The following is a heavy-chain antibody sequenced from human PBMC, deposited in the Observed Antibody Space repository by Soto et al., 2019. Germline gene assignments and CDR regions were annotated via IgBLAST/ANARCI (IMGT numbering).Heavy chain of an antibody. Sequence: QVQLVESGGGVVQPGRSLRLSCADSGFSISTYALHWVRQAPGKGPEWVAIISYNGNNKHYADSVKGRFTISRDNSKNTVDLQMNSLRVEDTAMYYCARRSFPYSGSPLVPWSDALDIWGQGTMVTVSS. CDR1: GFSISTYA. J-gene: IGHJ3*02. CDR3: ARRSFPYSGSPLVPWSDALDI. D-gene: IGHD1-26*01. CDR2: ISYNGNNK. V-gene: IGHV3-30*04.